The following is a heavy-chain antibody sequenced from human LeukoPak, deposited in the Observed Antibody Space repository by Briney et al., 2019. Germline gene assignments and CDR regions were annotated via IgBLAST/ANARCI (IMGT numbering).Heavy chain of an antibody. Sequence: ASVKVSCKASGYTFTSYDINWVRQATGQGLEWMGWMNPNSGNTGYAQKFQGRVTITRNTSISTAYMELSSLRSEDTAVYYCARDGARGWELQHKEPHMDVWGKGTTVTISS. CDR1: GYTFTSYD. D-gene: IGHD1-26*01. CDR2: MNPNSGNT. V-gene: IGHV1-8*03. CDR3: ARDGARGWELQHKEPHMDV. J-gene: IGHJ6*03.